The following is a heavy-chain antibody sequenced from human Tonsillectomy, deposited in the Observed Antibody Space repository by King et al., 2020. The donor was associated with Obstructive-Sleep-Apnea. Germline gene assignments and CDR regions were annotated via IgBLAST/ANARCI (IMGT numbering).Heavy chain of an antibody. V-gene: IGHV3-30*18. D-gene: IGHD2-8*01. CDR2: ISYDGSQK. J-gene: IGHJ4*02. CDR1: GFTFSTYG. CDR3: AKDRQRFCTNGACSPDY. Sequence: VQLVESGGGVVQPGGSLRLSCAASGFTFSTYGIHWVRQAPGKGLEWVTLISYDGSQKYYADSVRGRFTISRDNSKNTLYLQMNSLRDEDTALYYCAKDRQRFCTNGACSPDYWGQGTLVTVSS.